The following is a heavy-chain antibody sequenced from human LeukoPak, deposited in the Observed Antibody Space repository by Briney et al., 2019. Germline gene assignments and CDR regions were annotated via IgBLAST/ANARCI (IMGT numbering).Heavy chain of an antibody. J-gene: IGHJ3*02. CDR2: IYYSGST. V-gene: IGHV4-30-4*08. D-gene: IGHD5-12*01. Sequence: SQTLSLTCTVSGGSISSGDYYWGWNRQPPGKGLEWIGYIYYSGSTYYNPSLKSRVTISVDTSKNQFSLKLSSVTAADTAVYYCAFGVVATPDAFDIWGQGTMVTVSS. CDR1: GGSISSGDYY. CDR3: AFGVVATPDAFDI.